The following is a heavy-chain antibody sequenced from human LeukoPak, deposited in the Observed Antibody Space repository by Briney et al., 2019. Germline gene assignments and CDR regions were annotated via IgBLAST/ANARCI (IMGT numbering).Heavy chain of an antibody. CDR3: ARDSGRCSSTSCYGGFAFDI. CDR1: GDSVSSKSAA. J-gene: IGHJ3*02. D-gene: IGHD2-2*01. Sequence: SQTLSLTCAISGDSVSSKSAAWNWMRQSPSRGLEGLGRTYYRSKWYNDYVVSVKSRITINPDTSKNQFSLQLNSVTPEDTAVYYCARDSGRCSSTSCYGGFAFDIWGQGTMVTVSS. V-gene: IGHV6-1*01. CDR2: TYYRSKWYN.